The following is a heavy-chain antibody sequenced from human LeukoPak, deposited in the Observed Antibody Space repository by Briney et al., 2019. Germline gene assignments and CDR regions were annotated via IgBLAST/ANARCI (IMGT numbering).Heavy chain of an antibody. V-gene: IGHV3-11*04. CDR2: IGSTI. Sequence: PGGSLRLSCLASGFSFSDYYMSWIRQAPGKGLEWVSYIGSTIYYADSVKGRFTISRDNAKNSPYLQMNSLRAEDTAVYYCAKVRSVGHYYYYGMDVWGQGTTVTVSS. CDR3: AKVRSVGHYYYYGMDV. D-gene: IGHD1-26*01. J-gene: IGHJ6*02. CDR1: GFSFSDYY.